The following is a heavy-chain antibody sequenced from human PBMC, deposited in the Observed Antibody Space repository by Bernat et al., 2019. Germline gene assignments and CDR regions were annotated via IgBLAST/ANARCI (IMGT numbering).Heavy chain of an antibody. J-gene: IGHJ6*02. CDR3: ARDKPTHLGYYYYGMDV. CDR1: GGSISSGGYY. V-gene: IGHV4-31*03. D-gene: IGHD3-3*01. Sequence: QVQLQESGPGLVKPSQTLSLTCTVSGGSISSGGYYWSWIRQHPGKGLEWIGYIYYSGSTYYNPSLKSRVTISVDTSKNQFSLKLSSVTAADTAVYYCARDKPTHLGYYYYGMDVWGQGTTVTVSS. CDR2: IYYSGST.